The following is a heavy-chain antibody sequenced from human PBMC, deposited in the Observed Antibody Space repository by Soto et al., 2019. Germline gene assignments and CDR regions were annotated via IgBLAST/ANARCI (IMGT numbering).Heavy chain of an antibody. CDR1: GYTFTNYG. CDR3: ARGVGSGTYYNQYNWFDP. V-gene: IGHV1-18*01. Sequence: GASVKVSCKASGYTFTNYGISWVRQAPGQGLEWMVWFNTYNGNTNHAQKFQGRVTMTTVTSTSTAYMELRSLRSDDTAVYFCARGVGSGTYYNQYNWFDPWGQGTLVTVSS. CDR2: FNTYNGNT. D-gene: IGHD3-10*01. J-gene: IGHJ5*02.